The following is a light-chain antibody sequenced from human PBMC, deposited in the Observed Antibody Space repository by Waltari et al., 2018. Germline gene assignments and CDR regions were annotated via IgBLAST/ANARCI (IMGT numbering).Light chain of an antibody. CDR2: DAS. J-gene: IGKJ1*01. CDR1: QSLGSY. CDR3: QQRTSWPPWT. V-gene: IGKV3-11*01. Sequence: EIVLTQSPATMSLSPGERATPPCRASQSLGSYLAWYQQKPGQAPRPLSLDASSRAAGTPVRFRGSGSGTDFTLSISSLEPEDFAVYYCQQRTSWPPWTFGQGTKVE.